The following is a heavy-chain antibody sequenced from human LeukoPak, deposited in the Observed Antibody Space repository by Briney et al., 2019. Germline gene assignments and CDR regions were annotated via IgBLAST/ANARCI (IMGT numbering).Heavy chain of an antibody. V-gene: IGHV3-13*05. CDR1: GFTFSRYD. Sequence: GGSLRLSCAASGFTFSRYDMHWVRQATGKGLEWVSAIGTVGDPYYPGSVKGRFTISRENAKKSLYLQMNSLRAGDPAVYYCARGFLGDAFDIWGQGTMVTVSS. CDR3: ARGFLGDAFDI. CDR2: IGTVGDP. D-gene: IGHD3-3*01. J-gene: IGHJ3*02.